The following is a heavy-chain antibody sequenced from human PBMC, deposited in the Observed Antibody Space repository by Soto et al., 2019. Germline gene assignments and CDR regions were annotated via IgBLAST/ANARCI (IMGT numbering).Heavy chain of an antibody. CDR2: SYNSGST. Sequence: SDTLSLTCTVSCGYVSSGRYYWSRIRQAPGKGLGWLGYSYNSGSTKYNPSLKSRVTISVDRSENEFSLKLSSVTAADTAVYYCATRVYQSYGMDVWGQGTTVT. CDR1: CGYVSSGRYY. V-gene: IGHV4-61*01. D-gene: IGHD1-1*01. J-gene: IGHJ6*02. CDR3: ATRVYQSYGMDV.